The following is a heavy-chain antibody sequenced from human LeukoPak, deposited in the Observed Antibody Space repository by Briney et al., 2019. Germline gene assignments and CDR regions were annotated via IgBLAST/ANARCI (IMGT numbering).Heavy chain of an antibody. V-gene: IGHV3-7*01. CDR1: GFTFSSYW. D-gene: IGHD6-19*01. CDR3: ARAGSGWYGTYYFDY. CDR2: IKQDGSEK. Sequence: GGSLRLSCAASGFTFSSYWMSWVRQAPGKGLEWVANIKQDGSEKYYVDSVKGRFTISRDNAKNSLYLQMNSLRAEDTAVYYRARAGSGWYGTYYFDYWGQGTLVTVSS. J-gene: IGHJ4*02.